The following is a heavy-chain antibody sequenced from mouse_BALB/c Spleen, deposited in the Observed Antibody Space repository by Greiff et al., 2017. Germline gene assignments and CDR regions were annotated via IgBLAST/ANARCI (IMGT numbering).Heavy chain of an antibody. CDR3: ARSGRAMDY. Sequence: VQLQQSGAELAKPGASVKMSCKASGYTFTSYWMHWVKQRPGQGLEWIGYINPSTGYTEYNQKFKDKATLTADKSSSTAYMQLSSLTSEDSAVYYCARSGRAMDYWGQGTSVTVSS. V-gene: IGHV1-7*01. CDR1: GYTFTSYW. J-gene: IGHJ4*01. CDR2: INPSTGYT. D-gene: IGHD1-3*01.